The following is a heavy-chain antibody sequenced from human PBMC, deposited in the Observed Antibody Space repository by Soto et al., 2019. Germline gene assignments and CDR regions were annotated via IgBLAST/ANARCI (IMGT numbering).Heavy chain of an antibody. D-gene: IGHD3-3*01. CDR1: GFTFSSYA. CDR2: ISGSGGST. J-gene: IGHJ6*02. CDR3: AKDLHYVFWSGYPNPPCYYYGMDV. V-gene: IGHV3-23*01. Sequence: GGSLRLSCAASGFTFSSYAMSWVRQAPGKGLEWVSAISGSGGSTYYADSVKGRFTISRDNSKNTLYLQMNSLRAEDTAVYYCAKDLHYVFWSGYPNPPCYYYGMDVWGQGTTVTVSS.